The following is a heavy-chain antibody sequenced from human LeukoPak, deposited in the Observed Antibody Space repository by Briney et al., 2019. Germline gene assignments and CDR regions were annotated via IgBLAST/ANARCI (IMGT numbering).Heavy chain of an antibody. Sequence: PSETLSLTCAVYGGSFSGYYWSWIRQPPGKGLEWIGEINHSGSTNYNPSLKSRVTILIDRSKNQFSLKLSSVTAADTAMYFCARDQGCSGGTCYGSDYWGQGTLVTVSS. CDR1: GGSFSGYY. V-gene: IGHV4-34*01. D-gene: IGHD2-15*01. J-gene: IGHJ4*02. CDR3: ARDQGCSGGTCYGSDY. CDR2: INHSGST.